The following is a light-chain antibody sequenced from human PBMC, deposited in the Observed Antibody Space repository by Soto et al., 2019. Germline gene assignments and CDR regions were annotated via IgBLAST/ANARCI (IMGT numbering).Light chain of an antibody. CDR2: AAS. CDR3: QQSYSTPPRYT. V-gene: IGKV1-39*01. J-gene: IGKJ2*01. Sequence: DIQMTQSPSSLSASVGDRVTITCRASQSISSFLNWYQQKPGKVPKVLIYAASRLESGVPSRFSGSGSGTDFTLTISSLQPEDYATYYCQQSYSTPPRYTFGQGTKVDIK. CDR1: QSISSF.